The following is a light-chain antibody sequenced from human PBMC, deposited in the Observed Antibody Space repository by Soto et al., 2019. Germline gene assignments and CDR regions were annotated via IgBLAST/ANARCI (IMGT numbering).Light chain of an antibody. J-gene: IGLJ2*01. CDR1: SSNIGAGYD. CDR2: GNN. Sequence: QSVLTQPPSVSGAPGQRVTISCTGSSSNIGAGYDVYWYQQLPGTAPKLLIYGNNNRPSGVPDRFSGSKSGTSASLAITGLQAEDEADYYCQSYDSSLSGSGVFGGGTKLTVL. V-gene: IGLV1-40*01. CDR3: QSYDSSLSGSGV.